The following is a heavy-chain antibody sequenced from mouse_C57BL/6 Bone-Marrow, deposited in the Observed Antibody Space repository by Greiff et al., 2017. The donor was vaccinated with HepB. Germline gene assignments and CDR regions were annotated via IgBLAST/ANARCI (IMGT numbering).Heavy chain of an antibody. CDR2: ISDGGSYT. V-gene: IGHV5-4*01. CDR3: ARDRDYDGGQNYAMDY. Sequence: EVMLVESGGGLVKPGGSLKLSCAASGFTFSSYAMSWVRQTPEKRLEWVATISDGGSYTYYPDNVKGRFTISRDNAKNNLYLQMSHLKSEDTAMYYCARDRDYDGGQNYAMDYWGQGTSVTVSS. CDR1: GFTFSSYA. D-gene: IGHD2-4*01. J-gene: IGHJ4*01.